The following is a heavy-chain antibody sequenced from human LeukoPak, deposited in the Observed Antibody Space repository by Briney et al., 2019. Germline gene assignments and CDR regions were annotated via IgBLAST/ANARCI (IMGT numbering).Heavy chain of an antibody. J-gene: IGHJ4*02. V-gene: IGHV3-53*01. Sequence: GGSLRLSCAASGFTVSSNYMSWVRQAPGKGLEWVSVIYSGGSTYYADSVKGRFTISRDNAKNTLYLQMNSLRAEDTAVYYCATTRFVGSALDYWGQGTLVTVSS. CDR2: IYSGGST. CDR1: GFTVSSNY. CDR3: ATTRFVGSALDY. D-gene: IGHD1-26*01.